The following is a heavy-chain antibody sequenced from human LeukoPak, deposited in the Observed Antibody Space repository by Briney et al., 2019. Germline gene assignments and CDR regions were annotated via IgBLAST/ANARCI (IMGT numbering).Heavy chain of an antibody. Sequence: SETLSLTCTVSGGSISSYYWSWIRQPPGKGLEFIGYIYYSGSTDYNPSLKSRVTLSVDMSKSQFSLKLSSVSAADTAMYYCARVPSYCGADCYRDRYWYFDLWGRGTLVTVSS. J-gene: IGHJ2*01. CDR1: GGSISSYY. CDR3: ARVPSYCGADCYRDRYWYFDL. V-gene: IGHV4-59*01. CDR2: IYYSGST. D-gene: IGHD2-21*01.